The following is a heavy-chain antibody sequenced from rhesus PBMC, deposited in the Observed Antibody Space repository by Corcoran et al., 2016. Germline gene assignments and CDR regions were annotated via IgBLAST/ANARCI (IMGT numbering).Heavy chain of an antibody. CDR3: ASDRLYSSV. D-gene: IGHD5-12*01. CDR2: ILCGGSIT. V-gene: IGHV4-169*02. J-gene: IGHJ4*01. Sequence: QLQLQESGPGLVKPSETLSVTCAVSGGSISSSYWSWIRQAPGKGLEWIGYILCGGSITNSNPSLKRRVTLSVDTSKNQLSLKLSSVTAADTAVYYCASDRLYSSVWGQGVLVTVSS. CDR1: GGSISSSY.